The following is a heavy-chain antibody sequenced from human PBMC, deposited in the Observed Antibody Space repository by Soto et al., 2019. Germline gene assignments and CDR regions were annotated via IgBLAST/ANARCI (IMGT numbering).Heavy chain of an antibody. J-gene: IGHJ4*02. V-gene: IGHV3-23*01. CDR1: GFTFSTFG. Sequence: PGGSLRLSCAASGFTFSTFGMSWVRQAPGKGLEWVSAISGSGGTTYYADSVRGRFTISRDNSNNTLYLQMNSLRAEDTAVYYCARAGSYGDYFDYWGQGTLVTVSS. CDR2: ISGSGGTT. CDR3: ARAGSYGDYFDY. D-gene: IGHD4-17*01.